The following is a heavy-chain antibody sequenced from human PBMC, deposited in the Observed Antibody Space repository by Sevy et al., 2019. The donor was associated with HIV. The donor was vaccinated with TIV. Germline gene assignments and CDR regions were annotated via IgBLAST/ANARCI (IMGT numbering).Heavy chain of an antibody. D-gene: IGHD6-6*01. CDR2: KTESAGAT. CDR3: AKGRIPSIGTLGPFDS. Sequence: GGSLRLSCAASGFSLSNYAMSWVRQAPGKGLEWISTKTESAGATYYADSVKGRFTISRDNSKNTLFLQMNSLRAEDTALYYCAKGRIPSIGTLGPFDSWGQGTLVTVSS. CDR1: GFSLSNYA. V-gene: IGHV3-23*01. J-gene: IGHJ4*02.